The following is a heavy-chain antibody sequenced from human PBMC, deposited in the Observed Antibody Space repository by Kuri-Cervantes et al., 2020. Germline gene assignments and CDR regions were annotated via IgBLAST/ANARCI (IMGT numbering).Heavy chain of an antibody. J-gene: IGHJ4*02. CDR3: ARDKGNRYYCDSSGYTYYFDY. V-gene: IGHV3-30*03. CDR2: ISYDGSNK. CDR1: GFTFSSYG. D-gene: IGHD3-22*01. Sequence: LKISCAASGFTFSSYGMHWVRQATGKGLEWVAVISYDGSNKYYADSVKGRFTISRDNSKNTLYLQMNSLRAEDTAVYYCARDKGNRYYCDSSGYTYYFDYWGQGTLVTVSS.